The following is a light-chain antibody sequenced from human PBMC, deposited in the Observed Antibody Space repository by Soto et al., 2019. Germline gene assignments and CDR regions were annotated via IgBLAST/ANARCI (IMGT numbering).Light chain of an antibody. Sequence: IGMTQSRGALSWSSVERATVYCKSSQSVTNNQLAWFRQKPGQAPRLLIWGASNRATGIPDRFSGSGSGTDFTLTSSRREPEEFVMRYWYQHASTPPTFGQGTKVDIK. CDR2: GAS. J-gene: IGKJ1*01. CDR1: QSVTNNQ. CDR3: YQHASTPPT. V-gene: IGKV3-20*01.